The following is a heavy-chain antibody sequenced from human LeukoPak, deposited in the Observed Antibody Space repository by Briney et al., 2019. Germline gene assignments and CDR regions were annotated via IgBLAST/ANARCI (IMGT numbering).Heavy chain of an antibody. CDR1: GGSISSGGYY. CDR2: IYYSGST. Sequence: SETLSLTCTVSGGSISSGGYYSSWIRQHPGRGLEWIGYIYYSGSTYYNPSLKSRVTISVDTSKNQFSLKLSSVTAADTAVYYCAREGYSYGPGLFDYWGQGTLVTVSS. D-gene: IGHD5-18*01. J-gene: IGHJ4*02. V-gene: IGHV4-31*03. CDR3: AREGYSYGPGLFDY.